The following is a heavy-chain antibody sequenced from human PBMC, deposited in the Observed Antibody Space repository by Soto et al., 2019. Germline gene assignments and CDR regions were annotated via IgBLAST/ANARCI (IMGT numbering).Heavy chain of an antibody. V-gene: IGHV3-74*01. D-gene: IGHD6-19*01. CDR2: INSDGSST. CDR1: GFTFSSYW. Sequence: EVQLVESGGGLVQPGGSLRLSCAASGFTFSSYWMHWVRQAPGKGLVWVSRINSDGSSTSYADSVKGRFTISRDNAKITLYLQMNRLRAEDTAVYYCAVAVAGPTAIGYWGQGTLVTVS. J-gene: IGHJ4*02. CDR3: AVAVAGPTAIGY.